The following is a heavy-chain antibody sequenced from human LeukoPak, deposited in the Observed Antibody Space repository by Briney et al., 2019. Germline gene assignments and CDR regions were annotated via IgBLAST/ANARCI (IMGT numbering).Heavy chain of an antibody. D-gene: IGHD1-26*01. CDR3: ARVFPSTYSGSSPFDY. CDR2: IDWDDDK. CDR1: GFSLSTSGMR. V-gene: IGHV2-70*04. Sequence: SGPALVKPTQTLTLTCTFSGFSLSTSGMRVNWIRQPPGKALEWLARIDWDDDKFYSTSLKTRLTISKDTSKNQVVLTMTNMDPMDTATYYCARVFPSTYSGSSPFDYWGQGILVTVSP. J-gene: IGHJ4*02.